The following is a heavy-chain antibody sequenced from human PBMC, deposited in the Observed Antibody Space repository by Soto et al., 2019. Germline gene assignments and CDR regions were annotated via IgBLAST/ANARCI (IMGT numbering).Heavy chain of an antibody. D-gene: IGHD3-9*01. V-gene: IGHV4-34*01. CDR1: GGSFSGYY. CDR2: INHSGST. CDR3: ARLVPPYDDILTGYYDDY. Sequence: QVQLQQWGAGLLKPSETLSLTCAVYGGSFSGYYWSWIRQPPGKGLEWIGEINHSGSTSYNPSLKSRVTISVDTSKNQFSLKLSSVTAADTAVYYCARLVPPYDDILTGYYDDYWGQGTLVTVSS. J-gene: IGHJ4*02.